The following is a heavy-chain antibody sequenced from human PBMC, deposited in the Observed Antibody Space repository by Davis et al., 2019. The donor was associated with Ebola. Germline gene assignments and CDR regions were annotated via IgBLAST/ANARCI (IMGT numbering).Heavy chain of an antibody. D-gene: IGHD4/OR15-4a*01. CDR1: GFTFSTFP. V-gene: IGHV3-30-3*01. CDR2: VSHDGITT. CDR3: ARGGVPMVTIDS. J-gene: IGHJ4*02. Sequence: PGGPLRLSCAAPGFTFSTFPMHWVRQAPGKGLEWVAVVSHDGITTYNADSVKGRFTISRDNSRNTLNLQMNSLRAEDTAVYYCARGGVPMVTIDSWGQGTLVTVSS.